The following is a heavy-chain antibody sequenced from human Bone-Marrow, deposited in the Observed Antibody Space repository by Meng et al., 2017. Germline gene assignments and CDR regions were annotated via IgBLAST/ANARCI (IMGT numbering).Heavy chain of an antibody. J-gene: IGHJ4*02. Sequence: ASVKVSCKASGYTFTSYYMHWVRQAPGQGLEWMGIINPSGGSTSYAQKFQGRVTMTRDTSTSTVYMKLSSLGSEDTAVYYCARDIMDCSGGSCYSGLGGYWGQGTLVTVSS. CDR3: ARDIMDCSGGSCYSGLGGY. D-gene: IGHD2-15*01. CDR1: GYTFTSYY. V-gene: IGHV1-46*01. CDR2: INPSGGST.